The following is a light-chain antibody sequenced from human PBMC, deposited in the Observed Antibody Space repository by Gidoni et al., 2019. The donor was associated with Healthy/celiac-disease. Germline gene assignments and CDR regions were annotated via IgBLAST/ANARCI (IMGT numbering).Light chain of an antibody. CDR1: QSVSSSY. J-gene: IGKJ1*01. Sequence: VSTQLSGTLSLSPGKRATLSCRASQSVSSSYLAWYQQKPGQAPRLLIYGASSRATGIPDRFSGSESGTDFTLTISRLEPEDFAVYYCQQYGSSPRTFGQGTKVEIK. V-gene: IGKV3-20*01. CDR2: GAS. CDR3: QQYGSSPRT.